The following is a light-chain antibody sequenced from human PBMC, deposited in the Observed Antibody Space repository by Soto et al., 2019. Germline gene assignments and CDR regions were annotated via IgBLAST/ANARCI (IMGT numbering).Light chain of an antibody. CDR1: ESISSY. CDR2: AAS. Sequence: DSQMTQYQSSLSASVGYRVTITCRASESISSYLNWYQQKPGKAPKLLIYAASSLQSGVPSRFSGSGSGTDFTLTISSLQPDDFATYYCQQYNSYSWTFGQGTKVDI. V-gene: IGKV1-39*01. J-gene: IGKJ1*01. CDR3: QQYNSYSWT.